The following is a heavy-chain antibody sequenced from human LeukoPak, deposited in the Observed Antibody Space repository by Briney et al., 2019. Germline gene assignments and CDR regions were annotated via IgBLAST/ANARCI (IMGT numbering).Heavy chain of an antibody. CDR3: ARAVNGMDV. Sequence: SETLSPTCTVSGGSISSYYWSWIRQPPGKGLEWIGYIYYSGSTGEYNPSLKSRVTMSVDTSKNQFSLKLSSVTAADTAVYYCARAVNGMDVWGQGTTVTVSS. CDR2: IYYSGST. V-gene: IGHV4-59*01. CDR1: GGSISSYY. J-gene: IGHJ6*02.